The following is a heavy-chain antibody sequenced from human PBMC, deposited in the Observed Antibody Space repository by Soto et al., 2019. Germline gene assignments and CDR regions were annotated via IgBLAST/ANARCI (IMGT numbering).Heavy chain of an antibody. V-gene: IGHV3-23*01. Sequence: GGSLRLSCAASGFIFGTHDMSWVRQAPGQGPEWVSFISGDGGTTYYADSVKGRFTISTDTSKNTVFLQMNSLRAEDTAVYYCVKDFGVFIHQLCYWGQGTLVTVSS. CDR1: GFIFGTHD. CDR3: VKDFGVFIHQLCY. CDR2: ISGDGGTT. J-gene: IGHJ4*02. D-gene: IGHD3-3*01.